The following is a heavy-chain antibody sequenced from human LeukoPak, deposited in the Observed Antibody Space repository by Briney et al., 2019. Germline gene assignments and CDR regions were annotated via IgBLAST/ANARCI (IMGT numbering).Heavy chain of an antibody. CDR3: ASAEPETYYYDSSGYSWLY. J-gene: IGHJ4*02. D-gene: IGHD3-22*01. CDR2: IIPIFGTA. Sequence: ASVKVSCKASGGTFSSYAISWVRQAPGQGLEWMGGIIPIFGTANYAQKFQGRVTITADKSTSTAYMELSSLRSEDTAVYYCASAEPETYYYDSSGYSWLYWGQGTLVTVSS. CDR1: GGTFSSYA. V-gene: IGHV1-69*06.